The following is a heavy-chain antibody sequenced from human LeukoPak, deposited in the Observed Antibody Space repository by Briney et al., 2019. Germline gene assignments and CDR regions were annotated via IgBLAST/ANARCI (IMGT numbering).Heavy chain of an antibody. J-gene: IGHJ5*02. CDR2: IYPGDSDT. CDR3: ARLPYCGGDCYPNWFDP. D-gene: IGHD2-21*02. V-gene: IGHV5-51*01. CDR1: GYSFTSHW. Sequence: GESLKISCQGSGYSFTSHWIGWVRQMPGKGLECMGIIYPGDSDTRYSPSFQGQVTISADKSISTAYLQWSSLKASDTAMYYCARLPYCGGDCYPNWFDPWGQGTLVTVSS.